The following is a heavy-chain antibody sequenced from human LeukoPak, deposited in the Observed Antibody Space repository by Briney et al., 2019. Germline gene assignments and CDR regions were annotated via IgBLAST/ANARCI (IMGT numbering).Heavy chain of an antibody. CDR2: ISGSGGST. V-gene: IGHV3-23*01. D-gene: IGHD3-10*01. CDR1: GFTFSSYA. J-gene: IGHJ6*03. CDR3: AKRVANYYGSGYYYYMDV. Sequence: PGGSLRLSCAASGFTFSSYAMSWVRQAPGKGLEWVSAISGSGGSTYYADSVKGRFTISRDNSKNTLYLQMNSLRAEDTAVYYCAKRVANYYGSGYYYYMDVWGKGTTVTVSS.